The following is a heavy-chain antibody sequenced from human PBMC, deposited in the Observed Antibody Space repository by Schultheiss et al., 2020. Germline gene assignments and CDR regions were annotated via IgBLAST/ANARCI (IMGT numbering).Heavy chain of an antibody. D-gene: IGHD4-17*01. J-gene: IGHJ4*03. V-gene: IGHV4-61*02. CDR3: ARDISSTVTSYYFDY. Sequence: SQTLSRTCTVSGGSISSGGYYWSWIRQPAGKGLEWIGRIYTSGSTNYNPSLKSRVTISVDTSKNQFSLKLSSVTAADTAVYYCARDISSTVTSYYFDYWGQGTTVTVSS. CDR2: IYTSGST. CDR1: GGSISSGGYY.